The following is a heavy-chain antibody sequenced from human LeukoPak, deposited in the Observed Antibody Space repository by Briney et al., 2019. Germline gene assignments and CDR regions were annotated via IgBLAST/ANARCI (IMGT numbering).Heavy chain of an antibody. D-gene: IGHD3-10*01. CDR2: ISKDGNNK. CDR3: ARPDDSESFYRANHY. CDR1: GFSFNSYA. V-gene: IGHV3-30-3*01. Sequence: GGSLRLSCVASGFSFNSYALHWVRQAPGKGLEWVAVISKDGNNKYYADSVKGRFTISRDNSNNTLSLQMNGLRVEDTAIYHCARPDDSESFYRANHYWGRGTLVTVSS. J-gene: IGHJ4*02.